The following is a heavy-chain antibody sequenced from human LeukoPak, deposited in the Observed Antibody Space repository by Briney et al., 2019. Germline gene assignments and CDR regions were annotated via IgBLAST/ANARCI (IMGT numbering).Heavy chain of an antibody. CDR2: IYYTGST. CDR1: DGSINSYY. J-gene: IGHJ4*02. V-gene: IGHV4-59*01. CDR3: ARGATYFDY. Sequence: NPSETLSLTCSVFDGSINSYYWTWIRPPPGKGLECIVYIYYTGSTNYNPSLKSRVTISVDTSKNQFSLKLSSVTAADTAMYYCARGATYFDYWGQGTLVTVSS. D-gene: IGHD4/OR15-4a*01.